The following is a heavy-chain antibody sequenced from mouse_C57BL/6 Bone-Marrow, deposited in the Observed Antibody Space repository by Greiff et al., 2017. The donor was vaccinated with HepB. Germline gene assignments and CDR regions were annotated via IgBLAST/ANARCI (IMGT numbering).Heavy chain of an antibody. V-gene: IGHV1-63*01. D-gene: IGHD1-1*01. Sequence: VQLQQSGAELVRPGTSVKMSCKASGYTFTNYWIGWAKQRPGQGLEWIGDIYPGGGYTNYNEKFKGKATLTADKSSSTAYMPFSSLTSEDSAIYYCARSYYGKDWYFDVWGTGTTVTVSS. CDR3: ARSYYGKDWYFDV. CDR1: GYTFTNYW. CDR2: IYPGGGYT. J-gene: IGHJ1*03.